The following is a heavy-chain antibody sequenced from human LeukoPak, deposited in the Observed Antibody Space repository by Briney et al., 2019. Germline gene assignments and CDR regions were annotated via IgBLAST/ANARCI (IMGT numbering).Heavy chain of an antibody. CDR2: ISYDGSNK. D-gene: IGHD5-24*01. J-gene: IGHJ4*02. CDR3: ARVSRDGYNFDH. V-gene: IGHV3-30*03. CDR1: GFTFSDHY. Sequence: GGSLRLSCAASGFTFSDHYIDWVRQAPGKGLEWVAVISYDGSNKYYADSVKGRFTISRDNSKNTLYLQMNSLRAEDTAVYYCARVSRDGYNFDHWGQGTLVTVSS.